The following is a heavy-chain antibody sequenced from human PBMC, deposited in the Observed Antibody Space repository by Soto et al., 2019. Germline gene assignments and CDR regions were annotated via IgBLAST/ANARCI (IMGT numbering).Heavy chain of an antibody. Sequence: SETLSLTCTVSGGSISSYYWSWIRQPPGKGLEWIGYIYYSGSTNYNPSLKSRVTISVDTSKNQFSLKLSSVTAADTAVYYCAREGSVVVLSERGGMDVWGQGTTVTVSS. CDR3: AREGSVVVLSERGGMDV. J-gene: IGHJ6*02. CDR1: GGSISSYY. D-gene: IGHD2-15*01. CDR2: IYYSGST. V-gene: IGHV4-59*01.